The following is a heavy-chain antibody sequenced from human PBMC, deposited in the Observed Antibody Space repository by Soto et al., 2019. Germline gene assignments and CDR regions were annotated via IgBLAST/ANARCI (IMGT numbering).Heavy chain of an antibody. Sequence: GGSLRLSCTASGFTFGDYAMSWFRQAPGKGLEWVGFIRSKAYGGTTEYAASVKGRFTISRDDSKSIAYLQMNSLKTEDTAVYYCTRAADSSGFHFDYWGQGTXVTVSS. J-gene: IGHJ4*02. D-gene: IGHD3-22*01. V-gene: IGHV3-49*03. CDR1: GFTFGDYA. CDR3: TRAADSSGFHFDY. CDR2: IRSKAYGGTT.